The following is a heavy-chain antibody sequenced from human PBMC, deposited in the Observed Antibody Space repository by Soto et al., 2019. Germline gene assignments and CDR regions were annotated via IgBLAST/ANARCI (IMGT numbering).Heavy chain of an antibody. Sequence: RGSLRLSCAASGFTFSSYAMSWVRQAPGKGLEWVSAISGSGGSTYYADSVKGRFTISRDNSKNTLYLQMNSLRAEDTAVYYCAKNVWGITIFGGMDVWGQGTTVTVSS. CDR2: ISGSGGST. J-gene: IGHJ6*02. CDR3: AKNVWGITIFGGMDV. CDR1: GFTFSSYA. D-gene: IGHD3-9*01. V-gene: IGHV3-23*01.